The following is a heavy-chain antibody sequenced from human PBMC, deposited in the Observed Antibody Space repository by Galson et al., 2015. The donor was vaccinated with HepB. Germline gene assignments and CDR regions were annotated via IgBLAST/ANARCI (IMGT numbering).Heavy chain of an antibody. J-gene: IGHJ4*02. Sequence: SVKVSCKASGYTFTNYAMHWVRQAPGQRLEWMGWINAGNGNTKYSQKFQGRVTITRDTSAGTAYMELSSLRSEDTAVYYCASRGRSAAAGMGYWGQGTLVTVSS. CDR1: GYTFTNYA. D-gene: IGHD6-13*01. CDR3: ASRGRSAAAGMGY. V-gene: IGHV1-3*01. CDR2: INAGNGNT.